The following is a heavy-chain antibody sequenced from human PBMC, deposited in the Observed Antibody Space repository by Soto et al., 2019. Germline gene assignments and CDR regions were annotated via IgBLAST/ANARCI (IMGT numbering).Heavy chain of an antibody. Sequence: SLRLSCAASGFTFSSYEMNWVRQAPGKGLEWVSYISSSGSTIYYADSVKGRFTISRDNAKNSLYLQMNSLRAEDTAVYYCARDDYSHYYYYYGMDVWGQGTTVTVSS. V-gene: IGHV3-48*03. CDR3: ARDDYSHYYYYYGMDV. CDR2: ISSSGSTI. J-gene: IGHJ6*02. D-gene: IGHD4-4*01. CDR1: GFTFSSYE.